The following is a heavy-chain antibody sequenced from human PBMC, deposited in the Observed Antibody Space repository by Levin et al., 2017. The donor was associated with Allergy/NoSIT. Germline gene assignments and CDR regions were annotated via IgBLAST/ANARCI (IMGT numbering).Heavy chain of an antibody. D-gene: IGHD2-8*02. CDR1: GDSVSSNGAA. CDR3: AKSPCTGENCYCVDV. J-gene: IGHJ6*03. Sequence: SQTLSLTCGISGDSVSSNGAAWNWIRQSPSRGLEWLGRTYYRSKWYNDYAVSVKSRIIINPDTSKNQFSLQLNSVTPEDTAVYYCAKSPCTGENCYCVDVWGKGTTVTVSS. V-gene: IGHV6-1*01. CDR2: TYYRSKWYN.